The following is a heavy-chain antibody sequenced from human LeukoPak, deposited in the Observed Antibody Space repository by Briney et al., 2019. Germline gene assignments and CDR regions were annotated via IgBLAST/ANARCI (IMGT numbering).Heavy chain of an antibody. J-gene: IGHJ4*02. CDR1: GGSISSGYYY. CDR3: ARDDSGYDYFDN. D-gene: IGHD5-12*01. CDR2: IYYSGST. Sequence: SQTLSLTCTVSGGSISSGYYYWSWIRQPPGKGLEWIGYIYYSGSTNYNPSLKSRVTISVDTSKNQFSLKLSSVTAADTAVYYCARDDSGYDYFDNWGQGTLVTVSS. V-gene: IGHV4-61*01.